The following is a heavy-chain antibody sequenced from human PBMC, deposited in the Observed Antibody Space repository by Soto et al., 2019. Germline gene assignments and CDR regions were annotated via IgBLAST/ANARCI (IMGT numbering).Heavy chain of an antibody. CDR1: GGSISSSSW. Sequence: QVQLQESGPGLVKASGTLSLTCAVSGGSISSSSWWSWVRQPPGKGLEWIGEIYHGGTTNYTPSLKSRVTISLDKSKTQFSLKVTSVTAADTAIHYCATFGPRELPPGAFDIXG. D-gene: IGHD1-7*01. V-gene: IGHV4-4*02. CDR2: IYHGGTT. J-gene: IGHJ3*02. CDR3: ATFGPRELPPGAFDI.